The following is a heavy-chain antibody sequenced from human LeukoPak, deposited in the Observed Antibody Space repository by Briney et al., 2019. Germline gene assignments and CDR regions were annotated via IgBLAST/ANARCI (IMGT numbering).Heavy chain of an antibody. CDR2: FYHGGST. CDR3: ARQGRKEWFDP. CDR1: GYSISTGYY. V-gene: IGHV4-38-2*02. D-gene: IGHD1-14*01. Sequence: SETLSLTCTVSGYSISTGYYWDWIRQPPGKGLEWIGTFYHGGSTYYNPSLKSRVTISVDTSKNQFSLKLSSVTAADTAVYYCARQGRKEWFDPWGQGTLVTVSS. J-gene: IGHJ5*02.